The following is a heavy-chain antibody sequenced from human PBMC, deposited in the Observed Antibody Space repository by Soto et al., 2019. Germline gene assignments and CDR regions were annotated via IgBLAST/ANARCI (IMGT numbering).Heavy chain of an antibody. Sequence: GGSLRLSCAASGFTFSSYGMHWVRQAPGKGLEWVAVISYDGSSKYYADSVKGRFTISRDNSKNTLYLQMNSLRAEDTAVYYCAKSGGLPTRYYFDYWGQGTLVTVS. D-gene: IGHD1-26*01. CDR3: AKSGGLPTRYYFDY. CDR2: ISYDGSSK. V-gene: IGHV3-30*18. CDR1: GFTFSSYG. J-gene: IGHJ4*02.